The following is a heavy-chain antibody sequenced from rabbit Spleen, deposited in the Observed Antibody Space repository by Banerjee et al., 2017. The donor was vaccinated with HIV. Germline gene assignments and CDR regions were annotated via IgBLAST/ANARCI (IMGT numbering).Heavy chain of an antibody. V-gene: IGHV1S40*01. Sequence: QSLEESGGGLVKPGASLTLTCTASGFSFSSGYDMCWVRQAPGKGLEWIGTIYTGSNAITWFASWAKGRFTISKTSSTTVTLQLNSLTAADTATYFCARDPNYASGSSFSSYGMDLWGQGTLVTVS. CDR1: GFSFSSGYD. J-gene: IGHJ6*01. D-gene: IGHD8-1*01. CDR3: ARDPNYASGSSFSSYGMDL. CDR2: IYTGSNAIT.